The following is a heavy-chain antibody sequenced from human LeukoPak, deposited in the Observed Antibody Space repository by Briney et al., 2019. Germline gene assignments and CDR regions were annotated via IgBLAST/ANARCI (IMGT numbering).Heavy chain of an antibody. CDR3: ARATSWGTASKRNAFDI. J-gene: IGHJ3*02. CDR1: GGSISSYY. D-gene: IGHD7-27*01. V-gene: IGHV4-59*12. Sequence: PSETLSLTCTVSGGSISSYYWSWIRQPPGKGLEWIGYIYYSGSTNYNPSLKSRVTMSVDTSKNQFSLSLNSVTAADTALYYCARATSWGTASKRNAFDIWGQGTVVTVSS. CDR2: IYYSGST.